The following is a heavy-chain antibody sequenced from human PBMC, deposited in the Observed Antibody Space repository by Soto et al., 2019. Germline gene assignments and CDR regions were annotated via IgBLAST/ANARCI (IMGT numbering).Heavy chain of an antibody. Sequence: EVQLLESGGGLVQPGGSLRLSCVASGFTFSTDSMNWVRQAPGKGLEWVAHISASGATRYYADSVKGRFTISRDNAKTSLYLQMDSLRNEDTAVYYCARFFGSGFDYWGQGTLVTVSS. CDR1: GFTFSTDS. V-gene: IGHV3-48*02. CDR2: ISASGATR. J-gene: IGHJ4*02. D-gene: IGHD6-19*01. CDR3: ARFFGSGFDY.